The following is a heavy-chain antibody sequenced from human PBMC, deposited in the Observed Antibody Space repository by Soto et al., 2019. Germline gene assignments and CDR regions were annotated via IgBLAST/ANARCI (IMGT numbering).Heavy chain of an antibody. D-gene: IGHD2-2*01. CDR1: GFTFSSYS. CDR3: AREYCSSTSCLNWFDL. V-gene: IGHV3-48*01. J-gene: IGHJ5*02. CDR2: ISSSSSTI. Sequence: PGGSLRLCYAASGFTFSSYSMNWVRQAPGKGLEWVSYISSSSSTIYYADSVKGRFTISRDNAKNSLYLQMNSLRAEDTAVYYCAREYCSSTSCLNWFDLWGQGTLVTVSS.